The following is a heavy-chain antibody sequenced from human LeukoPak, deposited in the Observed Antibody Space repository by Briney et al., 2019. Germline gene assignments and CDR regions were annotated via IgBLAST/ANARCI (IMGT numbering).Heavy chain of an antibody. Sequence: SETLSLTCAVYGGSFSGYYWSWIRQPPGKGLEWIGEINHSGSTYYNPSLKSRVTISVDTSKNQFSLKLSSVTAADTAVYYCARDMGSGWTNWFDPWGQGTLVTVSS. J-gene: IGHJ5*02. CDR1: GGSFSGYY. V-gene: IGHV4-34*01. CDR3: ARDMGSGWTNWFDP. CDR2: INHSGST. D-gene: IGHD6-19*01.